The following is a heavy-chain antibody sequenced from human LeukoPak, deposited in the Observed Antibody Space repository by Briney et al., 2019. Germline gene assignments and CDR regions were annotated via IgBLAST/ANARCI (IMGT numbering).Heavy chain of an antibody. V-gene: IGHV4-61*02. J-gene: IGHJ6*02. D-gene: IGHD5-24*01. CDR3: ARRARRDGYTWGDYYYYYGMDV. CDR1: GGSISSGSYY. CDR2: IYTSGST. Sequence: PSQTLSLTCTVSGGSISSGSYYWSWIRQPAGKGLEWIVRIYTSGSTNYNPSLKSRVTISADTSKNQFSLKLSSVTAADTAVYYCARRARRDGYTWGDYYYYYGMDVWGQGTTVTVSS.